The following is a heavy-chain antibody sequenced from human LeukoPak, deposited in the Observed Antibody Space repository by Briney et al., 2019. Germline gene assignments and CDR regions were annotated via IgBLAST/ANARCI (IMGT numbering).Heavy chain of an antibody. D-gene: IGHD1-26*01. CDR3: ASRETKIDY. V-gene: IGHV3-43*02. J-gene: IGHJ4*01. Sequence: PGGSLRLSCAASGFTFDVYAMHWVRQAPGKGLEWVSLISGDGGSTYYADSVKGRFTISRDNSKNSLYLQMNSLRTEDTALYYCASRETKIDYWGQGTLVTVSS. CDR1: GFTFDVYA. CDR2: ISGDGGST.